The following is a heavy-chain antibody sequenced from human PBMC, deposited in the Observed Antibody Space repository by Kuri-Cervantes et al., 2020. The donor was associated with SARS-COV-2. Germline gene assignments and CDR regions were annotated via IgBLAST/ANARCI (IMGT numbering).Heavy chain of an antibody. V-gene: IGHV3-21*01. Sequence: GGSLRLSCAASGFPFSAFSMNWVRQAPGKGLEWVSSISGSSSYIYYVDSVKGRFTISRDNAKNSLYLQMNSLRPEDTAVYYCAKDDGGSFGLFDNWGQGILVTVSS. J-gene: IGHJ4*02. CDR2: ISGSSSYI. D-gene: IGHD1-26*01. CDR3: AKDDGGSFGLFDN. CDR1: GFPFSAFS.